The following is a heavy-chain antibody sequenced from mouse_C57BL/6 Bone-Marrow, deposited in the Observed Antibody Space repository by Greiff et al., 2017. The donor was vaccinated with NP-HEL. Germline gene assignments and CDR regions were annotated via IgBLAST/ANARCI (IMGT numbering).Heavy chain of an antibody. CDR2: IYPGSGST. CDR3: AIPIFMDWYFDV. J-gene: IGHJ1*03. CDR1: GYTFTSYW. D-gene: IGHD2-12*01. V-gene: IGHV1-55*01. Sequence: QVQLQQSGAELVKPGASVKMSCKASGYTFTSYWITWVKQRPGQGLEWIGDIYPGSGSTNYNEKFKSKATLTVDTSSSTAYMQLSSLTSEDSAVYYCAIPIFMDWYFDVWGTGTTVTVSS.